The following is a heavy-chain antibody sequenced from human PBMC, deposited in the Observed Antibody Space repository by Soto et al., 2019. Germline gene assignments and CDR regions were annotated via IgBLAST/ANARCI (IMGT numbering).Heavy chain of an antibody. CDR3: ARQGASYYYYGMDV. J-gene: IGHJ6*02. CDR1: GYSFTSYW. Sequence: GESLKISCKGSGYSFTSYWMSWVRQMPGKGLEWMGRIDPSDSYTNYSPSFQGHVTISADKSISTAYLQWSSLKASDTAMYYCARQGASYYYYGMDVWGQGTTVTVSS. V-gene: IGHV5-10-1*01. CDR2: IDPSDSYT.